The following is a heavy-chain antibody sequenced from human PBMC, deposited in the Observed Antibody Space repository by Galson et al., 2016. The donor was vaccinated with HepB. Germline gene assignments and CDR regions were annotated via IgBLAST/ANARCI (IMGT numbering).Heavy chain of an antibody. V-gene: IGHV6-1*01. CDR1: GDSVSSNTAA. D-gene: IGHD6-6*01. J-gene: IGHJ4*02. CDR2: TYSRSKWYN. Sequence: CAISGDSVSSNTAAWNWIRQSPSRGLEWLGRTYSRSKWYNDYTMSVKSRIIISPDTSKNQFSLQLNSATPEDTAVYYCARDVGSTLAARSFDYWGQGTLVTVSS. CDR3: ARDVGSTLAARSFDY.